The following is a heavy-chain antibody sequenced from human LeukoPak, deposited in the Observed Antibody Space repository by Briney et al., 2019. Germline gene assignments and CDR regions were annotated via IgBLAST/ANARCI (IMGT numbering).Heavy chain of an antibody. D-gene: IGHD3-10*01. CDR2: INHSGST. CDR3: ARGLHRGYCFDY. V-gene: IGHV4-34*01. J-gene: IGHJ4*02. Sequence: SETLSLTCAVYGGSFSGYYWSWIRQPPGKGLEWIGEINHSGSTNYNPSLKSRVTISVDTSKNQFSLKLSSVTAADTAVYYCARGLHRGYCFDYWGQGTLATVSS. CDR1: GGSFSGYY.